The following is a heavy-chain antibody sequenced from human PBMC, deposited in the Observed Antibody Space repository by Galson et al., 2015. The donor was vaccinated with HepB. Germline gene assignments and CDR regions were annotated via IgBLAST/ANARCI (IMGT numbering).Heavy chain of an antibody. CDR3: ARGGRRTTGTTLSWFDP. V-gene: IGHV1-2*02. J-gene: IGHJ5*02. CDR1: GYTFTGYY. D-gene: IGHD1-1*01. CDR2: INPNSGGT. Sequence: SVKVSCKASGYTFTGYYMHWVRQAPGQGLEWMGWINPNSGGTNYAQKFQGRVTMTRDTSISTAYMELSRLRSNDTAVYYCARGGRRTTGTTLSWFDPWGQGTLVTVSS.